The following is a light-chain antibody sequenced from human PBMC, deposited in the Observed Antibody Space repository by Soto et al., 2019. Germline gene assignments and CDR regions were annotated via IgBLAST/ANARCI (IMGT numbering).Light chain of an antibody. CDR2: GAS. CDR3: QHYNNWPPWT. J-gene: IGKJ1*01. CDR1: QSISTN. Sequence: IVMTQSPVTMSVSPGERAILSCRASQSISTNLAWYQQKPGQAPRLLIYGASTRATGIPARFSGGGSGTEFPLTISSLQSEDFAVYYCQHYNNWPPWTFGQGTKVETK. V-gene: IGKV3-15*01.